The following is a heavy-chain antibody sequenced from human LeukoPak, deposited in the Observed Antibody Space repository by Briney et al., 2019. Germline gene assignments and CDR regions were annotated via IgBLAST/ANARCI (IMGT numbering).Heavy chain of an antibody. D-gene: IGHD1-26*01. Sequence: PSETLSLTCAVYGGSFSDYSWTWIRQPPGKGLEWIGEINQSGGTNHNPSLMSRVIMSVDTSKNQFSLKLSSVTAADTAVFYCARENSGSYREFDYWGQGTLVTVSS. CDR1: GGSFSDYS. V-gene: IGHV4-34*01. J-gene: IGHJ4*02. CDR2: INQSGGT. CDR3: ARENSGSYREFDY.